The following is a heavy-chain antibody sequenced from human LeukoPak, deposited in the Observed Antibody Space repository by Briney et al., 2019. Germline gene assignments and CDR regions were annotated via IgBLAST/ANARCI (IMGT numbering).Heavy chain of an antibody. Sequence: PSETLSLTCTVSGGSISSGGYYWSWIRQHPGKGLEWIGYIYYSGSTYYNPSLKSRVTISVDTSKNQFSLKLSSVTAADTAVYYCARAEPGITMTVARPKFDYWGQGTLVTVSS. J-gene: IGHJ4*02. V-gene: IGHV4-31*03. D-gene: IGHD3-22*01. CDR2: IYYSGST. CDR1: GGSISSGGYY. CDR3: ARAEPGITMTVARPKFDY.